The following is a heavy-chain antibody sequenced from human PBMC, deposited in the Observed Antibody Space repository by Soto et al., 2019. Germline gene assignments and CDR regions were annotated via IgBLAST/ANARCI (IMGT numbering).Heavy chain of an antibody. D-gene: IGHD3-22*01. V-gene: IGHV6-1*01. CDR1: GDSVSSNSAA. CDR2: TYYRSKWYN. Sequence: SQTLSLTCAISGDSVSSNSAAWNWIRKSPSRGLEWLGRTYYRSKWYNDYAVSVKSRITINPATSKNQFSLQLNSVTPEVTAVYYCARGHYYDSSGYYWFDHWGQETLVTVSS. J-gene: IGHJ5*02. CDR3: ARGHYYDSSGYYWFDH.